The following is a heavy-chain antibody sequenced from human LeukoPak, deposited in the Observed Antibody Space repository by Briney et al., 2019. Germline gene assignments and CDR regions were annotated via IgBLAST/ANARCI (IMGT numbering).Heavy chain of an antibody. V-gene: IGHV1-8*01. CDR2: MYPNSGNT. Sequence: GASVKVSCKASGYTFTSYDINWVRQATGQGLEWMGWMYPNSGNTGYAQKFQGRVTMTRSTSIRTAYMELSSLRSEDTAVYYCARGDYEYGMDVWGQGTTVTVSS. J-gene: IGHJ6*02. CDR3: ARGDYEYGMDV. CDR1: GYTFTSYD.